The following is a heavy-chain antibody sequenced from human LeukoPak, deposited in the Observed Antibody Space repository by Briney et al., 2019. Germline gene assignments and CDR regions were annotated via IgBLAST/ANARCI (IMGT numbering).Heavy chain of an antibody. Sequence: GESLKISCKGSGYNFINYWIAWVRQMPGKGLEYMGIICLGNSDTRYSPSFRGQVTFSADKSISTAYLQWSSLKASDTAMYYCARLLTGDQGYNWFDPWGQGTLVIVSS. CDR3: ARLLTGDQGYNWFDP. V-gene: IGHV5-51*01. D-gene: IGHD2-21*01. CDR2: ICLGNSDT. J-gene: IGHJ5*02. CDR1: GYNFINYW.